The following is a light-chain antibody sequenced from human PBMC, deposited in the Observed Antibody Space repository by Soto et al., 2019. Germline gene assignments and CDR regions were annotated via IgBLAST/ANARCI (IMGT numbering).Light chain of an antibody. CDR2: DAS. V-gene: IGKV3-11*01. CDR3: QQRSTWPQT. Sequence: EIVLTQSPATLSLSPGERATLSCRASQRVSSYLAWYQQKPGQAPRLLIYDASNRATGIPGRFSGSGSGTDVTLTISTLEPEDFAVYYCQQRSTWPQTFGGGTKVEIK. CDR1: QRVSSY. J-gene: IGKJ4*01.